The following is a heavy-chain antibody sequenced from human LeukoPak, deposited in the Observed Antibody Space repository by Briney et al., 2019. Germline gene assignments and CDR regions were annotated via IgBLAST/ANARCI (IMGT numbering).Heavy chain of an antibody. D-gene: IGHD3-3*01. CDR1: GYTFTGYY. CDR3: ARNDFWSGPRPNWFDP. Sequence: EASVKVSCKASGYTFTGYYMHWVRQAPGQGLEWMGWINPNSGGTNYAQKFQGRVTMTRDTSISTAYMELSGLRSDDTAVYYCARNDFWSGPRPNWFDPWGQGTLVTASS. J-gene: IGHJ5*02. V-gene: IGHV1-2*02. CDR2: INPNSGGT.